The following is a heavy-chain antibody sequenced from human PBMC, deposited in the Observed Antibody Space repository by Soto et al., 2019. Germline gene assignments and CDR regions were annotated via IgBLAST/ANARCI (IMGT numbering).Heavy chain of an antibody. CDR3: ALIRLYYYDSSGYYPHDAFDI. Sequence: SVKVSCKASGGTFSSYAISWVRQAPGQGLEWMGGIIPIFGTANYAQKFQGRVTITADKSTSTAYMELSSLRSEDTAVYYCALIRLYYYDSSGYYPHDAFDIWGQGTMVTVSS. CDR2: IIPIFGTA. V-gene: IGHV1-69*06. J-gene: IGHJ3*02. D-gene: IGHD3-22*01. CDR1: GGTFSSYA.